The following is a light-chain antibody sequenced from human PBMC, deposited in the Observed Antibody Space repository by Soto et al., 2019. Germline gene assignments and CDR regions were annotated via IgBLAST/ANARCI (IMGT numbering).Light chain of an antibody. CDR3: HERCNWPSN. CDR2: DAS. J-gene: IGKJ1*01. Sequence: EMVLTQSPSTLSLPPGERATLSCRASPGISSSLAWYQQKPAQAPRLLMYDASNRATGIPPRLSGSGSGTDFTLTISSLEPEEFQLYYGHERCNWPSNFGLGTNVEIE. V-gene: IGKV3-11*01. CDR1: PGISSS.